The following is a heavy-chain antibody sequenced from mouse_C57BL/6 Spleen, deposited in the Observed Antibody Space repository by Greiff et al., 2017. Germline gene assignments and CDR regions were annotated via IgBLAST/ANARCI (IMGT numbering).Heavy chain of an antibody. CDR3: VRPPLYYYGNYDYAMDY. V-gene: IGHV10-3*01. Sequence: EVHLVESGGGLVQPKGSLKLSCAASGFTFNTYAMHWVRQAPGKGLEWVARIRSKSSNYATYYADSVKDRFTISRDDSQSMLYLQMNNLKTEDTAMYYCVRPPLYYYGNYDYAMDYWGQGTSVTVSS. CDR1: GFTFNTYA. D-gene: IGHD2-1*01. J-gene: IGHJ4*01. CDR2: IRSKSSNYAT.